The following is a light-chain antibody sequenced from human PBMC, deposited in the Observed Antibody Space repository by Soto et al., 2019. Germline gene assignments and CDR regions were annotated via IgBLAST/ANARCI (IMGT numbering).Light chain of an antibody. CDR3: QQYDNSRGIT. CDR2: GAS. CDR1: QSVSSNS. V-gene: IGKV3-20*01. J-gene: IGKJ3*01. Sequence: EVVLTQSPGTLSLSPGERATLSCRTSQSVSSNSLVWYQQKPGQAPRLLIYGASSRATGIPDRFSGSGSGTDFTLTISRLEPEDFAVYYCQQYDNSRGITFGPGTKVDIK.